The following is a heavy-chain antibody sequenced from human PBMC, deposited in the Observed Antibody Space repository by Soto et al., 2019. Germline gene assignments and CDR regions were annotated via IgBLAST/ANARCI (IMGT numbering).Heavy chain of an antibody. D-gene: IGHD3-22*01. J-gene: IGHJ4*02. CDR3: ARDGKYTAGYSYDSRVYYYMYY. CDR1: GGTFSSYA. CDR2: INPSGGST. Sequence: VASVKVSCKASGGTFSSYAISWVRQAPGQGLEWMGIINPSGGSTSYAQKFQGRVTMTRDTSTSTVYMELSSLRSEDTAVYYCARDGKYTAGYSYDSRVYYYMYYGGQGPLVTVSS. V-gene: IGHV1-46*01.